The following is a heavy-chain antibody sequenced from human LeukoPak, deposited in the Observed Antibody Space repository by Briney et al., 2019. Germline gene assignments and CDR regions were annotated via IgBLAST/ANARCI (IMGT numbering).Heavy chain of an antibody. D-gene: IGHD6-19*01. CDR1: GYTFTSYD. V-gene: IGHV1-8*01. CDR2: MNPNSGNT. J-gene: IGHJ4*02. CDR3: ASSGTYSSGWFDY. Sequence: GASVNVSCKASGYTFTSYDINWVRQATGQGLEWMGWMNPNSGNTGYAQKFQGRVTMTRNTSISTAYMELSSLRSEDTAVYYCASSGTYSSGWFDYWGQGTLVTVSS.